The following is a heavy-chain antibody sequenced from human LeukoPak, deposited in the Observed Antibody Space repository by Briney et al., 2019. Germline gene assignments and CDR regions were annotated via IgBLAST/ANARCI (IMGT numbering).Heavy chain of an antibody. D-gene: IGHD1-14*01. V-gene: IGHV1-46*01. J-gene: IGHJ4*02. CDR3: ARNGAPEQV. Sequence: VASVTISCKTSGYSFTGFYIHWVRQAPGQGLEWMGIIDPSNGNTESAKKFQGRFTMTTDASTSTVYMGIRSLRSEDTAVYLCARNGAPEQVWGQGTLVTVSS. CDR1: GYSFTGFY. CDR2: IDPSNGNT.